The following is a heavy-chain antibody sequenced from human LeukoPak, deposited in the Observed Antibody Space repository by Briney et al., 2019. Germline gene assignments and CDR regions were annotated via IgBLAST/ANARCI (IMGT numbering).Heavy chain of an antibody. CDR2: ISGSGGST. Sequence: GGSLRLSCAASGFTFSSYAMSWVRQAPGKGLEWVSAISGSGGSTYYADSVKGRFTISRDNSKNTLYLQMNSLRAEDTAVYYCLRRDNINWFDPWGQGTLVTVSS. V-gene: IGHV3-23*01. J-gene: IGHJ5*02. D-gene: IGHD1-1*01. CDR3: LRRDNINWFDP. CDR1: GFTFSSYA.